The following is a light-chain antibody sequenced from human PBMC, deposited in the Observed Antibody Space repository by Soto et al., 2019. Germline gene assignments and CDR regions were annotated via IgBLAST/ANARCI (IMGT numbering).Light chain of an antibody. Sequence: QSVLTQPASVSGSPGQSITISCTGTSSDVGGYNYVSWYQQHPGKAPKLMIYEVSNRPSGVSNRFSGSKSGNTASLTISGLQADDESDYYCSSYTSSSTSAFVFGTGTKLTVL. CDR2: EVS. V-gene: IGLV2-14*01. J-gene: IGLJ1*01. CDR3: SSYTSSSTSAFV. CDR1: SSDVGGYNY.